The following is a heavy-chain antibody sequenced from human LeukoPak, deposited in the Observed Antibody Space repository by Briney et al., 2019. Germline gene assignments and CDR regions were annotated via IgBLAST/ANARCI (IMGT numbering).Heavy chain of an antibody. D-gene: IGHD3-10*01. CDR3: ARDRVHSYYFDN. CDR2: ISGSGGST. CDR1: GFTFSNYA. V-gene: IGHV3-23*01. J-gene: IGHJ4*02. Sequence: PGGSLRLSCAASGFTFSNYAMSWVRQAPGKGLEWVSVISGSGGSTFYADSVKGRFTISRDNSRNTLFLQMNGLRADDTAVYYCARDRVHSYYFDNWGQGTLVTVSS.